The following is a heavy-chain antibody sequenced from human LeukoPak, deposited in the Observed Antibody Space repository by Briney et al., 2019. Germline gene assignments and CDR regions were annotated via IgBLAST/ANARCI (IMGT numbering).Heavy chain of an antibody. CDR2: INPSGGST. J-gene: IGHJ5*02. V-gene: IGHV1-46*01. Sequence: ASVKVSFKASGYTFTSYYMHWVRQAPGQGLEWMGIINPSGGSTSYAQKFQGRVTMTRDTSTSTVYMELSSLRSEDTAVYYCARTRGYSGYDYWFDPWGQGTLVTVSS. CDR3: ARTRGYSGYDYWFDP. CDR1: GYTFTSYY. D-gene: IGHD5-12*01.